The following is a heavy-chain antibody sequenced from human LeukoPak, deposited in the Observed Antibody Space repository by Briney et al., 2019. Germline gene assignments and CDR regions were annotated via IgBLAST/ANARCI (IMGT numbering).Heavy chain of an antibody. CDR1: GGTFSSYA. Sequence: SVKVSCKASGGTFSSYAISWVRQAPGQGLEWMGGIIPIFGTANYAQRFQGRVTITADESTSTAYMELSSLRSEDTAVYYCAREEAWKKLQFDPWGQGTLVTVSS. V-gene: IGHV1-69*13. J-gene: IGHJ5*02. D-gene: IGHD1-7*01. CDR2: IIPIFGTA. CDR3: AREEAWKKLQFDP.